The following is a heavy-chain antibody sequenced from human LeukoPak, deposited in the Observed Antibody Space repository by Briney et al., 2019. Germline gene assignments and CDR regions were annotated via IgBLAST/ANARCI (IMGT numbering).Heavy chain of an antibody. Sequence: SETLSLTCTVSGGSISSGGYYWSWIRQHPGKGLEWIGYIYYSGSTYYNPSLKSRVTISVDTSKNQLALKLSSVTAADTAVYYCARYGGNSVGNYYFDYWGQGTLVTVSS. CDR2: IYYSGST. J-gene: IGHJ4*02. D-gene: IGHD4-23*01. CDR3: ARYGGNSVGNYYFDY. V-gene: IGHV4-31*03. CDR1: GGSISSGGYY.